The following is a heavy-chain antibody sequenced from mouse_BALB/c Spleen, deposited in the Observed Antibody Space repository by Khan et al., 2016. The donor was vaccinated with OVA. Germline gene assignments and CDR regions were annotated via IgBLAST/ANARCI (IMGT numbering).Heavy chain of an antibody. CDR2: IWSGGST. D-gene: IGHD2-13*01. J-gene: IGHJ1*01. V-gene: IGHV2-2*02. CDR1: GFSLTSYG. CDR3: ARKGDFVHWYFDV. Sequence: QVQLKQSGPGLVQPSQSLSITCTVSGFSLTSYGVHWVHQSPGKGLEWLGVIWSGGSTDYNAAFISRLSISKDNSKSQVFFKMNRLPATDTAISYCARKGDFVHWYFDVWGSGTTVTVSS.